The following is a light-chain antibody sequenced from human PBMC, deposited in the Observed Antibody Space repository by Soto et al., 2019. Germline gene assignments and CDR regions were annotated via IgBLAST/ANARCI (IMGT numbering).Light chain of an antibody. Sequence: DIQMSQCPSTMTQSVGDRVAFACGASQGISRWLAWYQQKPGKAPKILIYDASSLESGVPSRFSGSGSGTEFTLTISSLQPDDFATYYCQQYNSYSWTFGQGTKVDIK. CDR3: QQYNSYSWT. CDR1: QGISRW. V-gene: IGKV1-5*01. J-gene: IGKJ1*01. CDR2: DAS.